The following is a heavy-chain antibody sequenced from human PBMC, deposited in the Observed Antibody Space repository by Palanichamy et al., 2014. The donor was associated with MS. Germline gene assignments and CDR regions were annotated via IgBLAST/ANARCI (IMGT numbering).Heavy chain of an antibody. Sequence: EVHLVESWGRRWYSRRGVPETLLCSLWIHLSSYAMSWVRQAPGKGLEWVSGISGSGGSTYYGDPVKGRSTISRDNSENTLHLQMNSLRAEDTAVYYCGKSVGDYYYYAMDVWGQGTTVTVSS. D-gene: IGHD3-10*01. CDR2: ISGSGGST. CDR3: GKSVGDYYYYAMDV. CDR1: IHLSSYA. J-gene: IGHJ6*02. V-gene: IGHV3-23*04.